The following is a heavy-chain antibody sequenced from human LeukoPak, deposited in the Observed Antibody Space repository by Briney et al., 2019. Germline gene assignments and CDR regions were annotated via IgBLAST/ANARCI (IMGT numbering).Heavy chain of an antibody. V-gene: IGHV3-21*01. CDR2: ISSSSSYI. D-gene: IGHD2-2*03. CDR1: GFTFSSYS. CDR3: ARELDIVAVPAAIGNWFDP. Sequence: GGSLRLSCAASGFTFSSYSMNWVRQAPEKGLEWVSSISSSSSYIYYADSVKGRFTISRDNAKNSLYLQMNSLRAEDTAVYYCARELDIVAVPAAIGNWFDPWGQGTLVTVSS. J-gene: IGHJ5*02.